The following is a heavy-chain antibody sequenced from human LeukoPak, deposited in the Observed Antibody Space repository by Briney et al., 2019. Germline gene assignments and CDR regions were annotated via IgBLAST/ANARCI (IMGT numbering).Heavy chain of an antibody. J-gene: IGHJ4*02. V-gene: IGHV5-51*01. Sequence: GESLKISCKGSGYIFTNYLIGLVRPTPRKGLELGGLIYPGDFDNRYSPSFQGQVTISADKCISTAYLQWSSLKASDTAMYYCARLGGIAVAGNWGQGTLVTVSS. CDR1: GYIFTNYL. CDR3: ARLGGIAVAGN. CDR2: IYPGDFDN. D-gene: IGHD6-19*01.